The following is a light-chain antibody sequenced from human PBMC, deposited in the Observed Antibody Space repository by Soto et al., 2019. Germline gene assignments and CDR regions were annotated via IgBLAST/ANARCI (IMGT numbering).Light chain of an antibody. CDR3: QQYANSPLT. Sequence: DIVLTQSPGTLSLSPGDRAALSCGASQSLSNNFLAWYQQKPGQAPRLLISGASSRATGIPDRFSGSGSGTDFTLTITRVEPEDFEVYYCQQYANSPLTFVGGTKVDIK. V-gene: IGKV3-20*01. CDR1: QSLSNNF. CDR2: GAS. J-gene: IGKJ4*01.